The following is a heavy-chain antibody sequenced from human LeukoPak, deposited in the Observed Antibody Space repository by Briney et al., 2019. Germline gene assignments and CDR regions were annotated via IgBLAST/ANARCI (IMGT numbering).Heavy chain of an antibody. Sequence: ASVKVSCKASGYTFTGYYMHWVRQAPGQGLEWMGRINPSNGGTNYAQKFQGRVTMTRDTSISTVYMELSRLTSDDTAVYSCTREGPGSDWATFDSWGQGALVTVSS. D-gene: IGHD6-19*01. CDR3: TREGPGSDWATFDS. V-gene: IGHV1-2*06. CDR1: GYTFTGYY. CDR2: INPSNGGT. J-gene: IGHJ4*02.